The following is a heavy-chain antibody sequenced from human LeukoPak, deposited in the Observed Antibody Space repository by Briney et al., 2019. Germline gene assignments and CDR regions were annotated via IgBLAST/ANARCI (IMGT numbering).Heavy chain of an antibody. CDR1: GGSITTTDFD. V-gene: IGHV4-39*01. D-gene: IGHD1-26*01. CDR3: ARFKGGTGFDY. J-gene: IGHJ4*02. Sequence: SETLSLACAVSGGSITTTDFDWAWIRQPPGQGFEWIATISSSGKAYYYPSLMSRVTISVDTSKNQFSLDVTSVTAADTGLFYCARFKGGTGFDYWGRGILVIVS. CDR2: ISSSGKA.